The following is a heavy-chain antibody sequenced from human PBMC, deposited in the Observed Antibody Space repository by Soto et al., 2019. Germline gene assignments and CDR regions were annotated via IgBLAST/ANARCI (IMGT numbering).Heavy chain of an antibody. J-gene: IGHJ4*02. D-gene: IGHD5-12*01. Sequence: EVKLVESGGGLVQPGGSLRISCAASGFTFRNYEMNWVRQPPGKGLEWVSYISSGATGIFYADSVKGRFTISRADASNSLYLQMNSLRGEDTAVYYCARPRAFDGYDGGYFFDLWGQGTVVTVSS. CDR2: ISSGATGI. V-gene: IGHV3-48*03. CDR3: ARPRAFDGYDGGYFFDL. CDR1: GFTFRNYE.